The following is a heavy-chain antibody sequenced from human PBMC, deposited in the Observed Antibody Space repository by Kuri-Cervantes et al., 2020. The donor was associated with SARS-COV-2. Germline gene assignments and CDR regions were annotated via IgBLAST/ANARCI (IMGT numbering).Heavy chain of an antibody. Sequence: ESLKISCTVSGGSISSSSYYWGWIRQPPGKGLEWIGSIYYSGSTYYNSSLKSRVTISVDTSKNQFSLKLSSVTAADTAVYYCARVAAGYFDYWGQGTLVTVSS. V-gene: IGHV4-39*01. CDR1: GGSISSSSYY. CDR2: IYYSGST. D-gene: IGHD6-25*01. J-gene: IGHJ4*02. CDR3: ARVAAGYFDY.